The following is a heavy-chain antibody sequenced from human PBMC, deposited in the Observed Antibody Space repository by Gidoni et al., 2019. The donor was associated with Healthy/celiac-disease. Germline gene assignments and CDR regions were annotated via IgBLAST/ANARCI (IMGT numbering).Heavy chain of an antibody. CDR3: AKGRTYYGSGSYYFDY. D-gene: IGHD3-10*01. CDR2: ISGSGGST. CDR1: GFPFSSYA. V-gene: IGHV3-23*01. Sequence: EVQLLESGGGLVQPGGSLRLSCAASGFPFSSYAMSWVRQAPGKGLEWVSAISGSGGSTYYADSVKGRFTISRDNSKNTLYLQMNSLRAEDTAVYYCAKGRTYYGSGSYYFDYWGQGTLVTVSS. J-gene: IGHJ4*02.